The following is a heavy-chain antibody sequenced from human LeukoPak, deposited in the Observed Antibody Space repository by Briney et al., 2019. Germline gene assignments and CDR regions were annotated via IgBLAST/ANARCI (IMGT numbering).Heavy chain of an antibody. J-gene: IGHJ6*03. CDR2: INWNGGST. CDR1: GFIFDDYG. CDR3: ARVQLVDYYYYSYMDV. Sequence: PGGSLRLSCAAFGFIFDDYGMSWVRQAPGEGLEWVSGINWNGGSTGYADSVKGRFTISRDNAKNSLYLQMNSLRAEDTALYYCARVQLVDYYYYSYMDVWGKGTTVTVSS. V-gene: IGHV3-20*04. D-gene: IGHD6-6*01.